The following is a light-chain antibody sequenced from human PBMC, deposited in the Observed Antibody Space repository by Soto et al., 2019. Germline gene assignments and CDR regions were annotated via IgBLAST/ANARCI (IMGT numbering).Light chain of an antibody. V-gene: IGLV1-44*01. CDR2: RNN. J-gene: IGLJ1*01. CDR3: ASWDYGLTCNV. Sequence: QSVLTQPPSASGTPGQRVTISCSGSNSHIGRNTVNWYQHLPGTAPKLLIYRNNKRPSGVPDRFSGAKSGTSASLAISGLPSDDESEYYGASWDYGLTCNVVGNGTKLTVL. CDR1: NSHIGRNT.